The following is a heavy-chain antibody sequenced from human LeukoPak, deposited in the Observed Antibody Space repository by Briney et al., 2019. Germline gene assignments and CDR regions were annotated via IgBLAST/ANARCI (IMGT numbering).Heavy chain of an antibody. V-gene: IGHV1-2*06. CDR2: ISPNSVEK. CDR3: ARKRGVGVDSNAFDI. D-gene: IGHD2-21*02. CDR1: GYTFIDYY. Sequence: ASVKVSCKASGYTFIDYYMHWVRQAPAQGLEWMGRISPNSVEKVYAQKFQGRVTMTRDTSISTAYMELSRLRSDDTAVYYCARKRGVGVDSNAFDIWGQGTMVTVSS. J-gene: IGHJ3*02.